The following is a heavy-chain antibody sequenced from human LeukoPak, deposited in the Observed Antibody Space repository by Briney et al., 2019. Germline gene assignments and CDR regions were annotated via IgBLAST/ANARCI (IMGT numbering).Heavy chain of an antibody. J-gene: IGHJ4*02. D-gene: IGHD2-15*01. CDR3: ARAYDVQRGIRKVIREYYFDY. CDR2: IRSSSSTI. Sequence: GGTLRLSCAASGFTFSSYSMNGVRHAPGKGLVWVSYIRSSSSTIYYADSVKGRFTISRDNAKNSLYLQMNSLRAEDTAVYYCARAYDVQRGIRKVIREYYFDYWGQGTLVTVSS. CDR1: GFTFSSYS. V-gene: IGHV3-48*04.